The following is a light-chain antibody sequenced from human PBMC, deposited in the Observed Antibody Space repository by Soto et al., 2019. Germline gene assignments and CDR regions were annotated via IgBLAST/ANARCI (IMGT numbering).Light chain of an antibody. CDR1: QSVSSSY. Sequence: VWTKYKDTLSLSPGERATLSCRASQSVSSSYLAWYQQKPGQAPRLLIYGASSRATGIPDRFSGSGSGTDFTLTISRLEPEDFAVYYCQQYGSSPKYTFGHGTRLAIK. J-gene: IGKJ5*01. V-gene: IGKV3-20*01. CDR3: QQYGSSPKYT. CDR2: GAS.